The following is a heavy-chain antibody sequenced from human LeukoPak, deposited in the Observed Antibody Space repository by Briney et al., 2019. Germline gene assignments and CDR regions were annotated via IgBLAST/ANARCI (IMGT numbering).Heavy chain of an antibody. Sequence: GGSLRLSCAASGFTFSSYDMHWVRQATGKGLEWVSAIGTAGDTYYPGSVKGRFTISREKAKNSLYLQMNSLRAGDTAVYYCARGRYSSDAFDIWGQGTMVTVSS. D-gene: IGHD6-13*01. V-gene: IGHV3-13*01. CDR2: IGTAGDT. CDR1: GFTFSSYD. J-gene: IGHJ3*02. CDR3: ARGRYSSDAFDI.